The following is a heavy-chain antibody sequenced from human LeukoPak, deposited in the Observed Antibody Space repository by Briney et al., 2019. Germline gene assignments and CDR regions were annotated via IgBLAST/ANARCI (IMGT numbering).Heavy chain of an antibody. CDR3: ARAKGVSTGYRPTDY. D-gene: IGHD3-22*01. CDR2: IWYDGSNR. Sequence: GNSLRLSCAASGFTFSSSGMHWVRQAPDKGLEWVAVIWYDGSNRYYADPVKGRFTVSRDNSKNTLYLQMNSLRAEDTAVYYCARAKGVSTGYRPTDYWGQGTLVTVSS. V-gene: IGHV3-33*01. J-gene: IGHJ4*02. CDR1: GFTFSSSG.